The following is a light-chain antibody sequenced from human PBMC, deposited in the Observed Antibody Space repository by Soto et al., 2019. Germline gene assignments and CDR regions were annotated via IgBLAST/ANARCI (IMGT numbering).Light chain of an antibody. CDR3: QQYNSWWT. CDR1: QSISSW. CDR2: KAS. Sequence: DIQMPQSPSTLSASVGDRVTITCRASQSISSWLAWYQQKPGKAPKLLIYKASSLESGVPSRFSGSGSGTEFTLTISSLQPDDFATYYCQQYNSWWTFGQGTKLEIK. J-gene: IGKJ2*02. V-gene: IGKV1-5*03.